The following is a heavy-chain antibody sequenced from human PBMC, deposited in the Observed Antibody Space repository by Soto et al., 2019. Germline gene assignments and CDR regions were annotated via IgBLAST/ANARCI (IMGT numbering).Heavy chain of an antibody. CDR1: GFSIDGFA. D-gene: IGHD5-12*01. Sequence: PGGSLRLSCAASGFSIDGFAMHWVRQAPGKGLEWVSSISWDSGKIGYADSVTGRFSVSRDNAKNALFLQMSSLKPEDTAFYFCAKDNSGRYGGYESTWFEPWGQGTLVTVSS. V-gene: IGHV3-9*01. CDR2: ISWDSGKI. CDR3: AKDNSGRYGGYESTWFEP. J-gene: IGHJ5*02.